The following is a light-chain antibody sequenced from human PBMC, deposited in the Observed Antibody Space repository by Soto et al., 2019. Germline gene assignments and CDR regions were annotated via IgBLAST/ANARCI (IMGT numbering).Light chain of an antibody. V-gene: IGKV3-20*01. CDR3: QQYGGSPRLA. Sequence: EIVLTQSPGTLSLSPGERATLSCRASQSVSSSYLAWYQQKPGQAPRLLIYGASSRATGIPDRFSGSGSGTDFTLIISRLEPEDFAVYYCQQYGGSPRLAFGGGTKVDI. CDR1: QSVSSSY. J-gene: IGKJ4*02. CDR2: GAS.